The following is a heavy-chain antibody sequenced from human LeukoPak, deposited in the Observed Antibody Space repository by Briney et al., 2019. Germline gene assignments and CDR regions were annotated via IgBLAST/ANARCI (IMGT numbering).Heavy chain of an antibody. CDR1: GYTFSSYG. D-gene: IGHD3-9*01. CDR3: ARGKYFDWGIHAHYFDH. J-gene: IGHJ4*02. Sequence: ASVKVSCKASGYTFSSYGISWVRQAPGQGLEWMGWISIYSGNTRYIEDLQGRLTTTTDASTNTAYMELRSLRSDDTAIYFCARGKYFDWGIHAHYFDHWGQGTLVTVSS. V-gene: IGHV1-18*01. CDR2: ISIYSGNT.